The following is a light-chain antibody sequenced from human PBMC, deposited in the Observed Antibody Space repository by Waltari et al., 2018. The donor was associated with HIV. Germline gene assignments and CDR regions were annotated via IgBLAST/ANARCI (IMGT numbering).Light chain of an antibody. CDR3: GTRDTSLSAVV. CDR1: RSNIRSNF. Sequence: QSVLTQPPSVSAAPGQKVTISCSGSRSNIRSNFLSWYQQLPGTAPKLLIYDNNKRPSGISDRFSGSKSGTSATLGITGLQTGDEAEYYCGTRDTSLSAVVFGGGTKLTVL. J-gene: IGLJ2*01. CDR2: DNN. V-gene: IGLV1-51*01.